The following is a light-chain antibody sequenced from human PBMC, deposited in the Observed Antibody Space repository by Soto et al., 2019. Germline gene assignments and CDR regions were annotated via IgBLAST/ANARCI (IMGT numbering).Light chain of an antibody. J-gene: IGKJ2*01. CDR1: QILVHSDGNTY. Sequence: DVVMTQTPLSSPVTLGQPASISCKSSQILVHSDGNTYLNWLQQRPGQPPRLLIYKISDRLSGVPDRFSGSGAGTDFPLKISRVEAEDFGVYYCMQSTHFLHTLGQGTKLEIK. CDR3: MQSTHFLHT. CDR2: KIS. V-gene: IGKV2-24*01.